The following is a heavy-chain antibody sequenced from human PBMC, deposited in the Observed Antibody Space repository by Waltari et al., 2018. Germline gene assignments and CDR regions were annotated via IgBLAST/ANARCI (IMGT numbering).Heavy chain of an antibody. CDR2: INPNSGGT. Sequence: VQLVQSGAEVKKTGASGKVPCKASGYTFTGSYIHWMRRYPGHGLEWMGWINPNSGGTNYAQKFQGRVTMTRDTSINTAYMELSSLRSDDTAVYYCARDPYCSSTSCYWNWFDPWGQGTLVTVSS. CDR1: GYTFTGSY. CDR3: ARDPYCSSTSCYWNWFDP. J-gene: IGHJ5*02. V-gene: IGHV1-2*02. D-gene: IGHD2-2*01.